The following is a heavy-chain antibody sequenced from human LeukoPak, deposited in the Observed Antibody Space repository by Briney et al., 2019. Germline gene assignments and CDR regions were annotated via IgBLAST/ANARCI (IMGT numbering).Heavy chain of an antibody. CDR1: GFTFSSYA. D-gene: IGHD3-16*02. Sequence: GGSLRLSCAASGFTFSSYAMSWVRQAPGKGLEWVSAISGSGGSTYYADSVKGRFTISRDNSKNTLYLQMNSLRAEDTAVYYCAKGLAWGSYPHPFDYWGQGTLVTVSS. V-gene: IGHV3-23*01. CDR2: ISGSGGST. CDR3: AKGLAWGSYPHPFDY. J-gene: IGHJ4*02.